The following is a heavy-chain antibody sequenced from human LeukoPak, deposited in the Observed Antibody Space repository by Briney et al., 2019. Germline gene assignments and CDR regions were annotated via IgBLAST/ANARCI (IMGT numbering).Heavy chain of an antibody. CDR1: GGSFSIYY. V-gene: IGHV4-4*07. D-gene: IGHD3-10*01. CDR2: IYTSGST. CDR3: ARDNYYYGSGSYYFDY. J-gene: IGHJ4*02. Sequence: SSETLSLTCTVSGGSFSIYYWSWIRQPAGKGLEWIGRIYTSGSTNYIPSLKSRVTMSVDTSKNQFSLKLSSVTAADTAVYYCARDNYYYGSGSYYFDYWGQGTLVTVSS.